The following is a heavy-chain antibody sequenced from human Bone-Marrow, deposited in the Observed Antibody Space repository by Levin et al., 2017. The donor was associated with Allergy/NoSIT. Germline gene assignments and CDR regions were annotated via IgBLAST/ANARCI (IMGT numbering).Heavy chain of an antibody. CDR2: IYSGGAI. J-gene: IGHJ3*02. D-gene: IGHD3-10*01. Sequence: GSLRLSRVASGFTVSTNYMSWVRQAPGKGLEWISFIYSGGAIYYADSVKGRFTISRDNSKNTVYLQMSSLGAEDTAVYFCARDYFASGSSWVAFDIWGQGTEVTVSP. V-gene: IGHV3-66*01. CDR1: GFTVSTNY. CDR3: ARDYFASGSSWVAFDI.